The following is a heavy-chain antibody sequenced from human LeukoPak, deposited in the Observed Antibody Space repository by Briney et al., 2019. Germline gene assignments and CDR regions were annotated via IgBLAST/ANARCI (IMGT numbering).Heavy chain of an antibody. CDR1: GFTFSNYA. D-gene: IGHD3-22*01. CDR2: ISGRGGST. CDR3: AKGAITMIVVVNYFDY. J-gene: IGHJ4*02. V-gene: IGHV3-23*01. Sequence: QPGGSLLLSCAASGFTFSNYAMSWVRQAPGKGLEWVSVISGRGGSTYYADSVKGRFTISRDNLKNTLYLQMNRLRAEDTAVYYCAKGAITMIVVVNYFDYWGQGTLVTVSS.